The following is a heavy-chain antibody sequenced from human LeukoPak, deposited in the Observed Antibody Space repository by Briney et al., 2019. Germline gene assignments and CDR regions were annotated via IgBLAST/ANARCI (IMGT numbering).Heavy chain of an antibody. D-gene: IGHD2-15*01. CDR1: GYSFTSYW. CDR2: IYPGDSDT. V-gene: IGHV5-51*01. Sequence: GESLKISCKGSGYSFTSYWIGWVRQMPGKGLEWMGIIYPGDSDTRYSPSFQGQVTISADKSISTAYLQWSSLKASDTAMYYCARLGSVVAATPNWFAPWGQGTLVTVHS. CDR3: ARLGSVVAATPNWFAP. J-gene: IGHJ5*02.